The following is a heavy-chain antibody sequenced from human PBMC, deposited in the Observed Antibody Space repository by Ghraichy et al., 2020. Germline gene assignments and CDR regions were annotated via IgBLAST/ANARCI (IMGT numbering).Heavy chain of an antibody. J-gene: IGHJ5*02. CDR1: GDSISGYY. CDR3: ARIYNNWFDP. V-gene: IGHV4-59*01. CDR2: IFYSGST. Sequence: SETLSLTCTVSGDSISGYYWSWIRQPPGKGLQYIGYIFYSGSTNYNHNPSLKSRVTMSVDRSKNQFSLKLSSVTAADTAVYYCARIYNNWFDPWGQGTLVTVSS. D-gene: IGHD4-11*01.